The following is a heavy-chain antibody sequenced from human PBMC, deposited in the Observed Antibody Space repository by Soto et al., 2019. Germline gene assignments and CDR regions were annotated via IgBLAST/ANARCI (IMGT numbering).Heavy chain of an antibody. CDR3: ARDSDCSGGSCYSDNYYYGMDV. CDR1: GFTFSSYS. J-gene: IGHJ6*02. CDR2: ISSSSSYI. Sequence: PGGSLRLSCAASGFTFSSYSMNWVRQAPGKGLEWVSSISSSSSYIYYADSVKGRFTISRDNAKNSLYLQMNSLRAEDTAVYYCARDSDCSGGSCYSDNYYYGMDVWGQGTTVTVS. D-gene: IGHD2-15*01. V-gene: IGHV3-21*01.